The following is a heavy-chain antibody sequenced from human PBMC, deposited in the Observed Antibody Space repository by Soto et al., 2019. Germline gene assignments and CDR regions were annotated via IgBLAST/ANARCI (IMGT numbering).Heavy chain of an antibody. J-gene: IGHJ4*02. D-gene: IGHD5-18*01. Sequence: PSETLSLTCTVSGGSISSYYWSWIRQPPGKGLEWVSTIDNSGGITYYADSVKGRFTISRDNSKNTLYLQMNSLRAEDTAVYYCAKGGYNYGFLFDCWGQGTLVTVSS. V-gene: IGHV3-23*05. CDR3: AKGGYNYGFLFDC. CDR2: IDNSGGIT. CDR1: GGSISSYY.